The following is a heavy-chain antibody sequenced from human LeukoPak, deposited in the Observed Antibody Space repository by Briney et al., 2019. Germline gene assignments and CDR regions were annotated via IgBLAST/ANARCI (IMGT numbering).Heavy chain of an antibody. Sequence: SETLSLTCSVSGASISGGTYYWGWIRQPPGKGLEWIGSIYYTGSTYDNPSLKSRVTISVDTSKNQFSLKLSFVTAADTAVYYCARRGGSGRAFDYWGQGTLVTVSS. CDR1: GASISGGTYY. CDR3: ARRGGSGRAFDY. CDR2: IYYTGST. D-gene: IGHD1-26*01. V-gene: IGHV4-39*01. J-gene: IGHJ4*02.